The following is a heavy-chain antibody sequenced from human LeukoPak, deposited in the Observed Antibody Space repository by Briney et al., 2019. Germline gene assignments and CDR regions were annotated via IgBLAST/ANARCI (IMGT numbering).Heavy chain of an antibody. CDR3: ARVIYDFWRGLPLGYFDY. CDR1: RYTFISHS. D-gene: IGHD3-3*01. CDR2: ISAYNGNT. Sequence: ASVKDSCKPSRYTFISHSISWVRQAPGQGLEWMGWISAYNGNTNYAQKLQGRVTMTTDTSTSTAYMELRSLRSDDTAVYYCARVIYDFWRGLPLGYFDYWGQGTLVTVSS. J-gene: IGHJ4*02. V-gene: IGHV1-18*01.